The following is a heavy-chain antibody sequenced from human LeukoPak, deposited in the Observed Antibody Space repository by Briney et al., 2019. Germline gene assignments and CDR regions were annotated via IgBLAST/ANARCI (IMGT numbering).Heavy chain of an antibody. Sequence: GRSLRPSCAASGFIFSHYGMHWVRQAPGKGLEWVAVIWSDGSNRFYAGSVKGRFTISRDNSQNTVFLQMNSLRVEDMAMYYCARDAQRGFDYSNSLEYWGHGTLVTVSS. V-gene: IGHV3-33*01. CDR3: ARDAQRGFDYSNSLEY. CDR1: GFIFSHYG. D-gene: IGHD4-11*01. CDR2: IWSDGSNR. J-gene: IGHJ4*01.